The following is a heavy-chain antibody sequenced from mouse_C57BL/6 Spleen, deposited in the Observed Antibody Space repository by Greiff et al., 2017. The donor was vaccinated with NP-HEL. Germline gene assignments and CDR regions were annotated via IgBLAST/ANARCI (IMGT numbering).Heavy chain of an antibody. V-gene: IGHV8-8*01. Sequence: QVQLKESGPGILQPSQTLSLTCSFSGFSLSTFGMGVGWIRQPAGKGLEWLAHIWWDDDKYYNPALKSRLTISKDTSKNQVFLKIANVDTADTATYYCARVYYYGSSPAGWYFDVWGTGTTVTVSS. CDR3: ARVYYYGSSPAGWYFDV. J-gene: IGHJ1*03. CDR2: IWWDDDK. CDR1: GFSLSTFGMG. D-gene: IGHD1-1*01.